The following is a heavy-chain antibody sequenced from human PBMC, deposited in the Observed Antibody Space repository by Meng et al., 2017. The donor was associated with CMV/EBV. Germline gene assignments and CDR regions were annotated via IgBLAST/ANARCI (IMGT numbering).Heavy chain of an antibody. CDR1: GFTFSSYW. CDR3: ARVRRDIHFDY. D-gene: IGHD2-15*01. J-gene: IGHJ4*02. CDR2: IKQDGSEK. V-gene: IGHV3-7*01. Sequence: GGSLRLSCAASGFTFSSYWMSWVRQAPGKGLEWVANIKQDGSEKYYVDSVKGRFSISRDNAKNSLYLQMNSLRAEDTAVYYCARVRRDIHFDYWGQGTLVTVSS.